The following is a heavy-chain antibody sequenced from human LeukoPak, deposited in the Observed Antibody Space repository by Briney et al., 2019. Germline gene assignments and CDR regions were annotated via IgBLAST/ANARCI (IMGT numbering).Heavy chain of an antibody. CDR3: ARGRGYSGYDGMDV. CDR2: MSYDGNHN. CDR1: GFTLSIYV. D-gene: IGHD5-12*01. Sequence: GGSLRLSCAASGFTLSIYVMNWVRQAPGKGLECVAAMSYDGNHNYYADSVKGRFTISRDNSKNTVYLQMNSLRAEDTAVYYCARGRGYSGYDGMDVWGQGTTVTVSS. J-gene: IGHJ6*02. V-gene: IGHV3-30-3*01.